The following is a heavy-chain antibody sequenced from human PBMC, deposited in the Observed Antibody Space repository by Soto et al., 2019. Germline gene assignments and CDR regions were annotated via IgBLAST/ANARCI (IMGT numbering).Heavy chain of an antibody. CDR3: ARLNSYYYGIDV. V-gene: IGHV3-21*01. Sequence: EVQLVESGGGLVKPGGSLRLSCAASGFTFSSYSMNWVRQAPGKGLEWVSSISSSSSYIYYADSVKGRFTISRDNAKNSLYLQMNSLRAEDTAVYYCARLNSYYYGIDVWGQGTTVTVSS. J-gene: IGHJ6*02. CDR1: GFTFSSYS. CDR2: ISSSSSYI.